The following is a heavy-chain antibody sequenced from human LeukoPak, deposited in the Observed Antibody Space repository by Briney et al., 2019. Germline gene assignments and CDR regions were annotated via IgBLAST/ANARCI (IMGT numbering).Heavy chain of an antibody. V-gene: IGHV4-61*02. CDR3: VSTLRFLPYRRFDY. Sequence: SETLSLTCTVSGGSISSSSYYWSWIRQPAGKGLEWIGRIYTSGSTNYNPSLKSRVTMSVDTSKNQFSLKLSSVTAADTAVYYCVSTLRFLPYRRFDYWGQGTLVTVPS. J-gene: IGHJ4*02. D-gene: IGHD3-3*01. CDR2: IYTSGST. CDR1: GGSISSSSYY.